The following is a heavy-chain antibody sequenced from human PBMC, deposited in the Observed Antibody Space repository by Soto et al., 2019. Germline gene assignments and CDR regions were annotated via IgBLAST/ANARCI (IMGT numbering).Heavy chain of an antibody. CDR1: GGSISSYY. CDR2: IYYKGTT. V-gene: IGHV4-59*01. J-gene: IGHJ4*02. D-gene: IGHD5-18*01. CDR3: AIETKNTSMVTL. Sequence: SETLSLTCTVSGGSISSYYWTWIRQPPGKGLEWIGYIYYKGTTNYNPSLKSRVTISVDTSKKQFSLKLSSVTAADTAVYYCAIETKNTSMVTLWGQGTLVTVYS.